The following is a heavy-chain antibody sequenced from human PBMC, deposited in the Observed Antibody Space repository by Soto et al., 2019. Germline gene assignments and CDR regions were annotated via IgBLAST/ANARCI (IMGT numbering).Heavy chain of an antibody. J-gene: IGHJ6*02. CDR2: ISAAGDS. CDR1: GFTFRNYD. CDR3: ARTDRDFYGLDV. Sequence: EVQLVESGGGLVQPGGSLRLSCEASGFTFRNYDMHWVRQGTGKGLEWVSGISAAGDSDYADSVEGRFTISRENAQNSFFLQMTSLRVGDTAVYYRARTDRDFYGLDVWGQGTTVIVSS. V-gene: IGHV3-13*01.